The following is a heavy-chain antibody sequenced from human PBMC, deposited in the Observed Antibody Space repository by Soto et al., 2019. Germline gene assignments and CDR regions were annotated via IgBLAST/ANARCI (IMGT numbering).Heavy chain of an antibody. J-gene: IGHJ6*02. V-gene: IGHV4-61*01. Sequence: SETLSLTCTFSGGSVSSGSYYWSWIRQPPGKGLEWIGYIYYSGSTNYNPSLKSRVTISVDTSKNQFSLKLSSVTAADTAVYYCARVFYDCVWGSYRSYGMDVWGQGTTVTVSS. CDR1: GGSVSSGSYY. CDR2: IYYSGST. D-gene: IGHD3-16*02. CDR3: ARVFYDCVWGSYRSYGMDV.